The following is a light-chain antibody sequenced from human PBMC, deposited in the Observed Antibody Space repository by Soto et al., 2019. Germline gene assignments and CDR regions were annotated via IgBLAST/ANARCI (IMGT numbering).Light chain of an antibody. CDR1: SSDVGGYNY. J-gene: IGLJ2*01. V-gene: IGLV2-14*01. CDR3: SSYTGSSTYVV. Sequence: QSVLTQPASVSGSPGQSITISCTGTSSDVGGYNYVSWYQQHPGKAPKLMIYDVNNRPSGVSNRFSGSKSGNTASLTISGLQAEDEADYYYSSYTGSSTYVVFGGGTKVTVL. CDR2: DVN.